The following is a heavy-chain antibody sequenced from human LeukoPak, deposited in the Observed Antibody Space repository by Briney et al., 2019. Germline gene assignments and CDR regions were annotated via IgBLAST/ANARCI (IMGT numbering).Heavy chain of an antibody. Sequence: PGGSLRLSCAASEFTFSSYWMSWVRQAPGKGLEWVSAISSTDAGTYHADSVRGRFTISRDSSKNTLYLQMNSLRAEDAAVYYCAKAPVTSCRGAYCYPFDYWGQGTLVTVSS. D-gene: IGHD2-21*01. V-gene: IGHV3-23*01. CDR3: AKAPVTSCRGAYCYPFDY. CDR1: EFTFSSYW. CDR2: ISSTDAGT. J-gene: IGHJ4*02.